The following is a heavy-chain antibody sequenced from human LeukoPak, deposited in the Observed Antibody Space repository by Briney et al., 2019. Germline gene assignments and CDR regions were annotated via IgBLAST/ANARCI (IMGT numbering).Heavy chain of an antibody. D-gene: IGHD2-2*01. CDR1: GYTFTGYY. J-gene: IGHJ1*01. Sequence: SVKVSCKASGYTFTGYYMHWVRQAPGQGLEWMGIINPSGGSTSYAQKFQRRVTMTRDTSTSTVYVELSSLRSEDTAMYYCARCSSISCLSYFQHWGQGTLVTVSS. CDR3: ARCSSISCLSYFQH. V-gene: IGHV1-46*01. CDR2: INPSGGST.